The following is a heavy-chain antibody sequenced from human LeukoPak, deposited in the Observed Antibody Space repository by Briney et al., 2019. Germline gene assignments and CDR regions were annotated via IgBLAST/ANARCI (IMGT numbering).Heavy chain of an antibody. CDR3: ARDVAHRTVPPS. D-gene: IGHD6-6*01. Sequence: GGSLRLSCAASGFTVSSNYMSWVRQAPGKGLEWVSYISSSGSTIYYADSVKGRFTISRDNAKNSLYLQMNSLRAKDTAVYYCARDVAHRTVPPSWGQGTLVTVSS. V-gene: IGHV3-11*01. CDR1: GFTVSSNY. CDR2: ISSSGSTI. J-gene: IGHJ4*02.